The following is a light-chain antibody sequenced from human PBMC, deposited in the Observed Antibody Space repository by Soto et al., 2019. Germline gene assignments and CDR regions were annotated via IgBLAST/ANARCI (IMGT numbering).Light chain of an antibody. CDR2: AAS. CDR3: HQYETSEGT. Sequence: EIELTQSPGTLSLSPGDRATLSCRASQSIITNYLAWYRQKPGEAPMLLISAASSRAAGVPERFSGSRAGTAYTLTISRLEHEDDAVYYCHQYETSEGTFGQGTKVDIK. V-gene: IGKV3-20*01. CDR1: QSIITNY. J-gene: IGKJ1*01.